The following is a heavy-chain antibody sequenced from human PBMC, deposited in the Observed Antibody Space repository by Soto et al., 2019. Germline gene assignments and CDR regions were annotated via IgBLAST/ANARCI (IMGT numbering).Heavy chain of an antibody. CDR3: ARDGWVHGFDY. Sequence: QVQLVESGGGLVKPGGSLRLSCAASGFIFSDYYMSWIRQAPGKGLEWLSNISGGSGYSNYADSVKGRFTISRDNAKNLLYLQMDSLRAEDTAVYYCARDGWVHGFDYWGQGILVTVSS. J-gene: IGHJ4*02. CDR2: ISGGSGYS. D-gene: IGHD6-19*01. CDR1: GFIFSDYY. V-gene: IGHV3-11*06.